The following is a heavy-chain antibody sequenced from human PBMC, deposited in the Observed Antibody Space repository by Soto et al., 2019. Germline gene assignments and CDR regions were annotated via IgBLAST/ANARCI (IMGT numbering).Heavy chain of an antibody. CDR3: ARQYDYDESGMDV. CDR1: GGSISSYY. D-gene: IGHD2-8*01. CDR2: IYYSGST. J-gene: IGHJ6*02. V-gene: IGHV4-59*01. Sequence: QVQLQESGPGLVKPSETLSLTCTVSGGSISSYYWSWIRQPPGKGLEWIGYIYYSGSTNYNPSLKSRVTISVDTSKNQFSLKLSSVTAADTAVYYCARQYDYDESGMDVWGQGTTVTVSS.